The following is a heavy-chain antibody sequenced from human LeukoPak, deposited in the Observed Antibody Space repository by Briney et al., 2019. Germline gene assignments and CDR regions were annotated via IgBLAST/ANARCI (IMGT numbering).Heavy chain of an antibody. D-gene: IGHD6-13*01. V-gene: IGHV3-33*06. CDR2: VWYDGSNK. CDR3: AKDGPVYRSSLTYYYYIDV. J-gene: IGHJ6*03. Sequence: GGSLRLSCAASGFTFSSYGMHWVRQAPGKGLEWVAVVWYDGSNKYYADSVRGRFTISRDNSKTTLFLQTSSLRAEDTALYYCAKDGPVYRSSLTYYYYIDVLGKGTSVTVSS. CDR1: GFTFSSYG.